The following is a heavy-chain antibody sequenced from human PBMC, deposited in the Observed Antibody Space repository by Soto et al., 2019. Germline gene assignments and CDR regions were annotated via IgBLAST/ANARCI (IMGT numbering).Heavy chain of an antibody. CDR2: ISGSGGST. CDR3: AKFPPIVVVPAALPRGYYGMDV. Sequence: GGSLRLSCAASGFTFSSYAMSWVRQAPGKGLEWVSAISGSGGSTYCADSVKGRFTISRDNSKNTLYLQMNSLRAEDTAVYYCAKFPPIVVVPAALPRGYYGMDVWGQGTTVTVSS. V-gene: IGHV3-23*01. J-gene: IGHJ6*02. D-gene: IGHD2-2*01. CDR1: GFTFSSYA.